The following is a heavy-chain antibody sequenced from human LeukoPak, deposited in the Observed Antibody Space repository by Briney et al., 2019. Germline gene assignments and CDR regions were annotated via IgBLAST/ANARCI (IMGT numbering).Heavy chain of an antibody. V-gene: IGHV1-46*01. CDR3: ATSGYSYGPAFDY. D-gene: IGHD5-18*01. Sequence: GASVKVSCKASRYTFSNYDINWVRQAPGQGLEWMGIINPSGGSTSYAQKFQGRVTMTRDTSTSTVYMELSSLRSEDTAVYYCATSGYSYGPAFDYWGQGTLVTVSS. CDR2: INPSGGST. CDR1: RYTFSNYD. J-gene: IGHJ4*02.